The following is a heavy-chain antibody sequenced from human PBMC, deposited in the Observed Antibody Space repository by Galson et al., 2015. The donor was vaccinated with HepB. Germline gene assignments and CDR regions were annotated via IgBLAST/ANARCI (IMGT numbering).Heavy chain of an antibody. CDR3: ARGAGYYDFWSGYMPVGMDV. CDR1: GYTFTSYG. J-gene: IGHJ6*02. CDR2: ISAYNGNT. V-gene: IGHV1-18*04. Sequence: SVKVSCKASGYTFTSYGISWVRQAPGQGLEWMGWISAYNGNTSYAQKLQGRVTMTTDTSTSTAYMELRSLRSDDTAVYYCARGAGYYDFWSGYMPVGMDVWGQGTTVTVSS. D-gene: IGHD3-3*01.